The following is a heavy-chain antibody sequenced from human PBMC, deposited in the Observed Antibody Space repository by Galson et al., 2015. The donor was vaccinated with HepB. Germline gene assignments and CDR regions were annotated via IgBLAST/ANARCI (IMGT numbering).Heavy chain of an antibody. CDR2: ISSSGSTI. D-gene: IGHD7-27*01. CDR3: AKDVLGIGYGMDV. V-gene: IGHV3-48*03. CDR1: GFTFSSYE. Sequence: SLRLSCAASGFTFSSYEMNWVRQAPGKGLEWVSYISSSGSTIYYADSVKGRFTISRDNAKNSLYLQMNSLRAEDTALYYCAKDVLGIGYGMDVWGQGTTVTVSS. J-gene: IGHJ6*02.